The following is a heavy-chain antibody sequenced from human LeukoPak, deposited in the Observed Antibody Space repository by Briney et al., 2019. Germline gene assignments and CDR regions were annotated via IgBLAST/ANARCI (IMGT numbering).Heavy chain of an antibody. D-gene: IGHD3-10*01. V-gene: IGHV7-4-1*02. J-gene: IGHJ5*02. CDR2: INTNTGNP. Sequence: GASVKVSCKASGGTFSSYAISWVRQAPGQGLEWMGWINTNTGNPTYAQGFTGRFVFSLDTSVSTAYLQISSLKAEDTAVYYCAREQYYYGSGSYTWFDPWGQGTLVTVSS. CDR3: AREQYYYGSGSYTWFDP. CDR1: GGTFSSYA.